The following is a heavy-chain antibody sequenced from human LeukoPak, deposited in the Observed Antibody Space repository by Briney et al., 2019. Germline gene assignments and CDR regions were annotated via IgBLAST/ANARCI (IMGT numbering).Heavy chain of an antibody. V-gene: IGHV3-15*01. Sequence: GGSLRLSCAASGFTFSNAWMSWVRQAPGRGLEWVGRNKSKTDGGTTDYAAPVKGRFTISRDDSKNTLYLQMNSLKTEDTAVYYCTTVLWVVTPWGQGTMVTVSS. CDR2: NKSKTDGGTT. D-gene: IGHD4-23*01. J-gene: IGHJ3*01. CDR1: GFTFSNAW. CDR3: TTVLWVVTP.